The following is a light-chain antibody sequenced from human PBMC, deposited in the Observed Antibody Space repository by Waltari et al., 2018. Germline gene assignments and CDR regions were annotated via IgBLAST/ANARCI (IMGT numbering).Light chain of an antibody. CDR3: QQYTYWPWT. V-gene: IGKV3D-15*01. CDR1: QSVRST. Sequence: EIVMTQSPATLSLSPGESATLFCRASQSVRSTFAWFQQQPGQPPRLLIYGTSTRATGIPARFSGSGSGTEFSLTISSLQPEDFATYYCQQYTYWPWTFGQGTRVETK. CDR2: GTS. J-gene: IGKJ1*01.